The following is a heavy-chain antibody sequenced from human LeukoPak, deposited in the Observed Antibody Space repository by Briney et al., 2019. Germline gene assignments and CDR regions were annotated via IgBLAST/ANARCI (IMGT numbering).Heavy chain of an antibody. CDR3: ARRDYFDSSGLYNWFDP. CDR2: IYHAGNT. J-gene: IGHJ5*02. Sequence: SETLSLTCTVSGGSMTSGGYYWSWIRQPPGKGLEWIVYIYHAGNTHDHPSLKSRVTISVDTSKNQFSLKLSSVTAADTAVYYCARRDYFDSSGLYNWFDPWGQGTLVTVSS. CDR1: GGSMTSGGYY. D-gene: IGHD3-22*01. V-gene: IGHV4-30-2*01.